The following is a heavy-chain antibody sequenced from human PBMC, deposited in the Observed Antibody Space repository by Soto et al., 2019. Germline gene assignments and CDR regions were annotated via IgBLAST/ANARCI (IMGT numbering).Heavy chain of an antibody. Sequence: PGGSLRLSCAASGFTFSSYGMHWVRQAPGKGLEWVAVIWSDGSNKYYADSVKGRFTISRDNSKSTLYLQMNSLRAEDTAVYYCARYYYDSSGYYPLWGQGTLVTVSS. CDR3: ARYYYDSSGYYPL. CDR2: IWSDGSNK. D-gene: IGHD3-22*01. J-gene: IGHJ4*02. CDR1: GFTFSSYG. V-gene: IGHV3-33*01.